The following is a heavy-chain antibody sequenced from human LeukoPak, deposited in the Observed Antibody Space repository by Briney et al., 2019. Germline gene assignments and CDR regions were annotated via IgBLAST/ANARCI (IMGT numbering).Heavy chain of an antibody. CDR2: IRGVGGST. Sequence: GGSLRLSCAASGFTFSSYAMSWVRQAPGKGLEWVSGIRGVGGSTYYADSVKGRFTISRDNSKNTLSLQMNGLRADDTAIYYCAKTMYYFDSSGYYYFQDWGQGTLVTVSS. CDR3: AKTMYYFDSSGYYYFQD. CDR1: GFTFSSYA. D-gene: IGHD3-22*01. J-gene: IGHJ1*01. V-gene: IGHV3-23*01.